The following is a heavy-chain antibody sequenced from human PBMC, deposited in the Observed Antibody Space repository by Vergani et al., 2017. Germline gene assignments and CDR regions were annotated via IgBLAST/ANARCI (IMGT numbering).Heavy chain of an antibody. CDR3: ARSSSGGQLGHNYYYYYYMDV. J-gene: IGHJ6*03. CDR1: GYTFSNYY. Sequence: QVQVVQSGAEVKKSGASVKVSCKTSGYTFSNYYMHWVRQAPGQGLEWMGIINPIFGTANYAQKFQGRVTITADESTSTAYMELSSLRSEDTAVYYCARSSSGGQLGHNYYYYYYMDVWGKGTTVTVSS. D-gene: IGHD6-6*01. V-gene: IGHV1-69*18. CDR2: INPIFGTA.